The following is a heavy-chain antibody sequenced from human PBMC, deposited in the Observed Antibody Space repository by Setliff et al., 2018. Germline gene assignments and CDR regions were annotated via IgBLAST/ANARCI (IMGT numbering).Heavy chain of an antibody. CDR1: GFTFSSYS. CDR3: ARGKGSWVLLRWFDP. D-gene: IGHD3-10*01. CDR2: INHSGST. J-gene: IGHJ5*02. Sequence: PGGSLRLSCAASGFTFSSYSMNWVRQPPGKGLEWIGEINHSGSTNYNPSLKSRVTISVDTSKNQFSLKLSSVTAADTAVYYCARGKGSWVLLRWFDPWGQGTLVTVSS. V-gene: IGHV4-34*01.